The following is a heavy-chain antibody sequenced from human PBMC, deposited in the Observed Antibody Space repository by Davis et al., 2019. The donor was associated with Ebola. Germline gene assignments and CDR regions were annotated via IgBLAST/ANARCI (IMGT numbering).Heavy chain of an antibody. CDR2: MYYSGST. CDR3: ARAGGFGELLFGNWFDP. Sequence: MPSETLSLTCTVSGGSISSSGYYWSWIRQHPGKGLAWIGYMYYSGSTYYNPSLKSRVTISGDTSKNQFSLKLSSVTAADTAVYYCARAGGFGELLFGNWFDPWGQGTLVTVSS. D-gene: IGHD3-10*01. J-gene: IGHJ5*02. CDR1: GGSISSSGYY. V-gene: IGHV4-31*03.